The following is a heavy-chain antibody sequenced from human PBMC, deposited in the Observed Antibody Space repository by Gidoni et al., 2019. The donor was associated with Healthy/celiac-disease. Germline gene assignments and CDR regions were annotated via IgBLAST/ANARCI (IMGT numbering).Heavy chain of an antibody. Sequence: IRQPPGKGLEWIGSIYYSGSTYYNPSLKSRVTISVDTSKNQFSLKLSSVTAADTAVYYCASPGSSAGTGDYWGQGTLVTVSS. CDR3: ASPGSSAGTGDY. D-gene: IGHD6-19*01. CDR2: IYYSGST. J-gene: IGHJ4*02. V-gene: IGHV4-39*01.